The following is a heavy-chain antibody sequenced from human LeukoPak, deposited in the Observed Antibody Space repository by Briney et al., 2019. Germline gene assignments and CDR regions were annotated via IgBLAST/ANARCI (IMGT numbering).Heavy chain of an antibody. V-gene: IGHV3-53*01. CDR3: AGVLRGAFDI. CDR2: IYSGGRT. Sequence: GGSLRVSCTASGITVSSNDMCWVRQAPGKGMEWIALIYSGGRTDYADSVKGRLTISRDNSKNMVYLQMNSLRGDDTAVYYCAGVLRGAFDIWGQGKMVAVSS. CDR1: GITVSSND. J-gene: IGHJ3*02.